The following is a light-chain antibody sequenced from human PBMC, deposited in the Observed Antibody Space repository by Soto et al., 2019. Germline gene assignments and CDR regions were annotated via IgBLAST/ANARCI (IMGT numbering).Light chain of an antibody. CDR1: SSDVGGFNF. J-gene: IGLJ1*01. V-gene: IGLV2-8*01. Sequence: QSVLTQPPSASGSPGESVTISCTGTSSDVGGFNFVSWYQQHPGKVPKLVIYEVSKRPSGVPDRFSGSKSGDTASLTVSGLQNEDEADYYCCSYEGRKHFAFGSGTKVTV. CDR2: EVS. CDR3: CSYEGRKHFA.